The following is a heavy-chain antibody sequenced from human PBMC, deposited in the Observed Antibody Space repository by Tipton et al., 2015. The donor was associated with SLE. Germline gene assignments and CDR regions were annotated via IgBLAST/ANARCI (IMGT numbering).Heavy chain of an antibody. J-gene: IGHJ4*02. CDR3: AGELLDYFDF. CDR2: IWYDGSNK. Sequence: RSLRLSCAASGFTFSSYGMHWVRQAPGKGLEWVAVIWYDGSNKYYADSVKGRFTISRDNSKNTLYLQMNSLRAEDTAVYYCAGELLDYFDFWGQGTLVTVSS. CDR1: GFTFSSYG. D-gene: IGHD1-26*01. V-gene: IGHV3-33*01.